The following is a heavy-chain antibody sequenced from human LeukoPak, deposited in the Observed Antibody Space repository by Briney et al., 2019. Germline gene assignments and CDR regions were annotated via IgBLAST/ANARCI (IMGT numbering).Heavy chain of an antibody. Sequence: ASVKVSCKASGYPFTSYGFSWVRRAPGQGLEWMGWINAYNGNTNYAQKLQGRVTMTTDTSTSTAYMELRSLRFDDTAVYYCARRQGTTLSFDYWGQGTLVTVSS. CDR3: ARRQGTTLSFDY. V-gene: IGHV1-18*01. J-gene: IGHJ4*02. D-gene: IGHD1-1*01. CDR2: INAYNGNT. CDR1: GYPFTSYG.